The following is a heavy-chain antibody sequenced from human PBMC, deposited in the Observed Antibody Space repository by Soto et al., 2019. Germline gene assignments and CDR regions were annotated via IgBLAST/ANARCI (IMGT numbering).Heavy chain of an antibody. V-gene: IGHV4-34*01. CDR1: CGSFSGYF. CDR2: INHSGSS. CDR3: ARGAGGSSSYIDY. J-gene: IGHJ4*02. D-gene: IGHD6-19*01. Sequence: SETLSLTCAVYCGSFSGYFWTWIRQPPGKGLEWIGEINHSGSSNYNPSLKSRLTISVDTSKSQFSLKLSSVTAADTAVYYCARGAGGSSSYIDYWGQGTLVTVSS.